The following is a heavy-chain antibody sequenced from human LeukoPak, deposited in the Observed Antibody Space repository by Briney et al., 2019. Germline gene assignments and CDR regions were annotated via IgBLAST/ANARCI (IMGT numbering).Heavy chain of an antibody. CDR1: GYTFTGHY. CDR2: LNPNSAAT. V-gene: IGHV1-2*02. J-gene: IGHJ4*02. D-gene: IGHD3-22*01. Sequence: ASVKVSCKASGYTFTGHYMHWVRQAPGQGLEWMGWLNPNSAATSYAQKFQGRVTMTRDTSISAAYMELSTLTSDDTAVYYCARGGEWYYDSSTYRLFDYWGQGTLVTVSS. CDR3: ARGGEWYYDSSTYRLFDY.